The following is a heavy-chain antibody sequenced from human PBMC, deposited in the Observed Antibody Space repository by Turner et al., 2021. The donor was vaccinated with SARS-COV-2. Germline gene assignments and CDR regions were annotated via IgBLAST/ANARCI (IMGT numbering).Heavy chain of an antibody. Sequence: QLQLQESGPGLVKPSETLSLTCTVSGGSISSSSYYWGWIRQPPGKGLGWIGGIYYSGSTYYNPSLKSRVTMSVDTTKNQFSLKLSSVTDADTAVYYCATPSVSYDSSGYFHFDLWGRGTLVTVSS. CDR3: ATPSVSYDSSGYFHFDL. D-gene: IGHD3-22*01. CDR2: IYYSGST. CDR1: GGSISSSSYY. V-gene: IGHV4-39*01. J-gene: IGHJ2*01.